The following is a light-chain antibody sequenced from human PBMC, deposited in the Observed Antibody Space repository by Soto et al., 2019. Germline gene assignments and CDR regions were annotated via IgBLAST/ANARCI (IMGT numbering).Light chain of an antibody. J-gene: IGLJ3*02. CDR3: SSYTSSNTWV. V-gene: IGLV2-14*01. CDR2: EVS. CDR1: SSDVGGYKY. Sequence: QSALTQPASVSGSPGQSITISCTGTSSDVGGYKYVSWYQHHPGKAPKLMMYEVSNRPSGVSNRFSGSKSGNTASLTISGLQAEDEADYYCSSYTSSNTWVFGGGTKLIVL.